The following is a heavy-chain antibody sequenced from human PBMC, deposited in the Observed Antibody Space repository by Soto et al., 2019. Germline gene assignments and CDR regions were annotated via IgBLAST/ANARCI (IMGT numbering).Heavy chain of an antibody. V-gene: IGHV3-33*01. Sequence: QVHLVESGGGAVQPGRSLRVSCAASGFIFSSYGMHWVRQAPGKGLEWVALINYDGSNKFYGDSVKGRFTVSRDNSKNTLYLQLNRLRGEDTAIYYCARCKQKVMHCAMDVWGQGATVTV. CDR1: GFIFSSYG. J-gene: IGHJ6*02. CDR2: INYDGSNK. CDR3: ARCKQKVMHCAMDV. D-gene: IGHD2-21*01.